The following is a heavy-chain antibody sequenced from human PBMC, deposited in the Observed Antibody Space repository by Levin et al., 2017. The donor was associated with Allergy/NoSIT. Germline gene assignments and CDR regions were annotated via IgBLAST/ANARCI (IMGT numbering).Heavy chain of an antibody. J-gene: IGHJ4*02. CDR2: ISSSSSYI. Sequence: GGSLRLSCAASGFTFSSYSMNWVRQAPGKGLEWVSSISSSSSYIYYADSVKGRFTISRDNAKNSLYLQMNSLRAEDTAVYYCARGGRVANAHCDYWGQGTLVTVSS. CDR3: ARGGRVANAHCDY. CDR1: GFTFSSYS. V-gene: IGHV3-21*01. D-gene: IGHD5-12*01.